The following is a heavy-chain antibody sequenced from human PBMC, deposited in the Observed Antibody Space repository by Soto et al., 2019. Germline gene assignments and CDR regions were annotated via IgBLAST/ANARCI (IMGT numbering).Heavy chain of an antibody. D-gene: IGHD2-15*01. V-gene: IGHV4-34*02. J-gene: IGHJ4*02. CDR1: GGSFSGYY. Sequence: QVQLQQWGAGLLKPSETLSLTCAVYGGSFSGYYWSWIRQPPGKGLEWIGEINHSGSTNYNPSLKSRVTISVDTSKNQFSLKLSSVTAADTAVYYCARDCSGGSCKFDNWGQGTLVTVSS. CDR2: INHSGST. CDR3: ARDCSGGSCKFDN.